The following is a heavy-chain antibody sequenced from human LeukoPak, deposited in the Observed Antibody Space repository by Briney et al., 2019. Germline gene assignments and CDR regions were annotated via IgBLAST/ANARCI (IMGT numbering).Heavy chain of an antibody. D-gene: IGHD2-15*01. CDR3: ARAPAAPTPYYYYYYMDV. CDR2: IYNSDNT. J-gene: IGHJ6*03. Sequence: PGGSLRLSCAASGFTVSSNYMSWVRQAPRKGLEWVSVIYNSDNTYYADSVKGRFTISRDNSKNTLYLQMNSLRAEDTAVYYCARAPAAPTPYYYYYYMDVWGKGTTVTISS. V-gene: IGHV3-53*01. CDR1: GFTVSSNY.